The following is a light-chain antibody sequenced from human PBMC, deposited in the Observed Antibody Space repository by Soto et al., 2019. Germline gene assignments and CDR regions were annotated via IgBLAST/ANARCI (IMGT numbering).Light chain of an antibody. J-gene: IGKJ3*01. Sequence: QMTQSPSSVSASVGDTVTLSCQTSHGVSGWLAWYQQKPGKAPTLLIYTVSNLQSGVPSRFSGSGSGTDFSLTITNLQPEDFATYFCQQSKTFPFTFGPGTKVEVK. CDR1: HGVSGW. CDR2: TVS. CDR3: QQSKTFPFT. V-gene: IGKV1-12*01.